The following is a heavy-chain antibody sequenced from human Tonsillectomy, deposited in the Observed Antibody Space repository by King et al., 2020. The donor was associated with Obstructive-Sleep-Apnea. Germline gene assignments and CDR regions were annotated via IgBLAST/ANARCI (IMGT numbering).Heavy chain of an antibody. D-gene: IGHD3-3*01. CDR2: IRSKANSYAT. CDR1: GFTFSGSA. V-gene: IGHV3-73*01. Sequence: VQLVESGGGLVQPGGSLKLSCAASGFTFSGSAMHWVRQASGKGLEWVGRIRSKANSYATAYAASVKGRFTISRDDSKNTAYLQMNSLKTEDTAVYYCTRQVFDFWSGYYTGETYYYYYGMDVWGQGTTVTVSS. CDR3: TRQVFDFWSGYYTGETYYYYYGMDV. J-gene: IGHJ6*02.